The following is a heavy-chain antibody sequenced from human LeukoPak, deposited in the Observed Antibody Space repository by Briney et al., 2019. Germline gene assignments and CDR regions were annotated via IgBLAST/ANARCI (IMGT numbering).Heavy chain of an antibody. J-gene: IGHJ4*02. CDR1: GGSISNGAYY. Sequence: SETLSLTCTVSGGSISNGAYYWSWIRQPPGKGLEWIGYIYHSGSTYYNPSLKSRVTISVDKSKNQFSLKLSSVTAADTAVYCCARDRGTMIVDYWGQGTLVTVSS. V-gene: IGHV4-30-2*01. D-gene: IGHD3-22*01. CDR3: ARDRGTMIVDY. CDR2: IYHSGST.